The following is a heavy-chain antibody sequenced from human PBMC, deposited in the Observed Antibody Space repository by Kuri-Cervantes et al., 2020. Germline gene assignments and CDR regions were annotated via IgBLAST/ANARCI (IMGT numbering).Heavy chain of an antibody. CDR2: IYNSGST. CDR3: ARRPNSGSFLGTFDI. CDR1: GGSISSYY. Sequence: SETLSLTCTVSGGSISSYYWSWIRQPPGKGLEWIGYIYNSGSTNYNPSLKSRVTISVDTSKNQFSLKLNSVTAADTAVYYCARRPNSGSFLGTFDIWGQGTMVTVSS. D-gene: IGHD1-26*01. V-gene: IGHV4-4*08. J-gene: IGHJ3*02.